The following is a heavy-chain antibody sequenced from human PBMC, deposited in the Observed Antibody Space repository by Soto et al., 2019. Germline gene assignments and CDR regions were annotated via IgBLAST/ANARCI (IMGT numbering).Heavy chain of an antibody. CDR3: AREGYCSSTSCSDYYYYGMDV. CDR2: IWYDGSNK. Sequence: GGSLRLSCAASGFTFSSYGMHWVRQAPGKGLEWVAVIWYDGSNKYYADSVKGRFTISRDNSKNTLYLQMNSLRAEDTVVYYCAREGYCSSTSCSDYYYYGMDVWGQGTTVTVSS. CDR1: GFTFSSYG. J-gene: IGHJ6*02. V-gene: IGHV3-33*01. D-gene: IGHD2-2*01.